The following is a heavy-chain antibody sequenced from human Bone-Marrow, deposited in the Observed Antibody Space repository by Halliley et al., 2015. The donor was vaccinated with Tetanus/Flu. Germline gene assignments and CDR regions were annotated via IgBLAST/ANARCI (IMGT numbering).Heavy chain of an antibody. CDR2: IYYSGST. D-gene: IGHD3-22*01. CDR1: GGSISSYY. CDR3: AREGGYCQDRGGYGFDH. J-gene: IGHJ4*02. V-gene: IGHV4-59*01. Sequence: TLSLTCTVSGGSISSYYWSWIRQPPGKGLEWIGYIYYSGSTNYNPSLKSRVTISADTSKNECSLKLRSVTAADTAVYYCAREGGYCQDRGGYGFDHGGQGTLVTVSS.